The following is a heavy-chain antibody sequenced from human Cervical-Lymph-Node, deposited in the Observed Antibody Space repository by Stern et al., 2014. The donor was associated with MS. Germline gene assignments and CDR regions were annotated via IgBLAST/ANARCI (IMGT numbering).Heavy chain of an antibody. CDR1: GYTFTSYG. Sequence: VQLEESGAEVKKPGASVKVSCKASGYTFTSYGISWVRQAPGQGLEWMGWISGYNGNTIYAQKLRGRVTMTTDTSTSTAYMELRSLISDDTAVYYCARGLLGSENAFDIWGQGTMVTVSS. J-gene: IGHJ3*02. CDR2: ISGYNGNT. CDR3: ARGLLGSENAFDI. V-gene: IGHV1-18*01. D-gene: IGHD2-15*01.